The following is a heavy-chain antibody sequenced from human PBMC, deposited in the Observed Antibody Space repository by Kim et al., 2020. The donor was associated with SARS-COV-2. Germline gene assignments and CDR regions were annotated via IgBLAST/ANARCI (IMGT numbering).Heavy chain of an antibody. D-gene: IGHD3-16*01. CDR3: ARLRWDYRFGGAFDI. J-gene: IGHJ3*02. Sequence: PTLKSGVPISVDTSKNQFSLKLSSVTAADTAVYYCARLRWDYRFGGAFDIWGQGTMVTVSS. V-gene: IGHV4-39*01.